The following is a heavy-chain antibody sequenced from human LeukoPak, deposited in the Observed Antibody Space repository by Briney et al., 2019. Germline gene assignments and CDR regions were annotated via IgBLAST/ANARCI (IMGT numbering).Heavy chain of an antibody. V-gene: IGHV5-51*01. CDR3: ARSLGDILVVPAARDTNYYYGMDV. CDR2: IYPGDSDT. J-gene: IGHJ6*02. D-gene: IGHD2-2*01. Sequence: SGALQISSWAAADSFTSYWSVCGRRMPGKDLEWMGIIYPGDSDTRYCASFQDQVTISADRSISTAYLQWSSLKASDTAMYYCARSLGDILVVPAARDTNYYYGMDVWGQGTTVTVSS. CDR1: ADSFTSYW.